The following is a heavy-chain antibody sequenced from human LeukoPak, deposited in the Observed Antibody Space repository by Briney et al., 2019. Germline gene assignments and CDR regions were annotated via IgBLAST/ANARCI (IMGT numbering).Heavy chain of an antibody. CDR3: ARLNDYSKGALYYMDV. J-gene: IGHJ6*03. CDR2: IYYSGST. D-gene: IGHD4-11*01. V-gene: IGHV4-38-2*02. CDR1: GYSISSGYY. Sequence: KPSETLSLTCTVSGYSISSGYYWGWIRQPPGKGLEWIGSIYYSGSTYYNPSLKSRVTISVDMSKNQFSLKLSSVTAADTAVYYCARLNDYSKGALYYMDVWGEGTTVTVSS.